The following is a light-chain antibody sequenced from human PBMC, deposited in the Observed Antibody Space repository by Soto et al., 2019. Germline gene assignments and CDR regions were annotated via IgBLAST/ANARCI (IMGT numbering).Light chain of an antibody. CDR3: MQGTHWPFT. V-gene: IGKV2-30*01. J-gene: IGKJ3*01. CDR1: QSLVYTDGNTY. Sequence: DVVMTQSPLSLPVTLGQPASISCRSSQSLVYTDGNTYLTWFQQRPRQSPRRLIYKVSYRDSGVPDRFSGGGSDTDFTLKISRVEAEDVGIYYCMQGTHWPFTFGPGTKVDIK. CDR2: KVS.